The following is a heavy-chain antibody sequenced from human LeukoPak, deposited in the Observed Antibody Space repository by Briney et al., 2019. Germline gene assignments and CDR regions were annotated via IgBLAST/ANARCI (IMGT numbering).Heavy chain of an antibody. V-gene: IGHV3-23*01. CDR1: GFIFNIYT. CDR2: ISGSGGDT. J-gene: IGHJ4*02. D-gene: IGHD6-13*01. Sequence: PGGSLRLSCGASGFIFNIYTMSWVRQSPGKGLEWVAAISGSGGDTHYADSVKGRFTISRDNSKNTLYLQMNSLRAEDTALYYCAGIAAARGGYWGQGTLVTVSS. CDR3: AGIAAARGGY.